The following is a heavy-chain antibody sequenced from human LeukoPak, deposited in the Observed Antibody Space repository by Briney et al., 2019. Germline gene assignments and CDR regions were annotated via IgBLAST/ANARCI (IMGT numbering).Heavy chain of an antibody. V-gene: IGHV4-39*01. Sequence: SETLSLTCTVSGVSISSSSYYWGWIRQPPGKGLEWIGSIYYSGSTYYNPSLKSRVTISVDTSENQFSLKLSSVTAADTAVYYCARHVIVGATNNFDYWGQGTLVTVSS. CDR2: IYYSGST. CDR3: ARHVIVGATNNFDY. D-gene: IGHD1-26*01. CDR1: GVSISSSSYY. J-gene: IGHJ4*02.